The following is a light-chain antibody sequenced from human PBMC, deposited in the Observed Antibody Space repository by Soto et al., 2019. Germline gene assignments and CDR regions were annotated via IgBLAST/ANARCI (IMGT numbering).Light chain of an antibody. Sequence: QSALTQPASVSGSPGQSITISCTGTSSDVGGYNYVSWYQQHPGKAPKLMIYEVSNRPSGVSNRFSGSKSGNTASLTISGFQAEDEADYYCCSYTSSSTPWVFGGGTKLTVL. CDR2: EVS. CDR1: SSDVGGYNY. CDR3: CSYTSSSTPWV. V-gene: IGLV2-14*01. J-gene: IGLJ3*02.